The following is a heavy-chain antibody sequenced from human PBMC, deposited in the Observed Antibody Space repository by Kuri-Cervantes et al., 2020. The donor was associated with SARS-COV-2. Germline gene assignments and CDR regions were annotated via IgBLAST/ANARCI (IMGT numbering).Heavy chain of an antibody. CDR3: AKVSWGYYFDY. V-gene: IGHV3-23*01. CDR2: ISGSGGST. J-gene: IGHJ4*02. Sequence: GESLKISCAASGFTFSSYEMNWVRQASGKGLEWVSAISGSGGSTYYADSVKGRFTISRDNSKNTLYLQMNSLRAEDTAVYYCAKVSWGYYFDYWGQGTLVTVSS. CDR1: GFTFSSYE. D-gene: IGHD3-16*01.